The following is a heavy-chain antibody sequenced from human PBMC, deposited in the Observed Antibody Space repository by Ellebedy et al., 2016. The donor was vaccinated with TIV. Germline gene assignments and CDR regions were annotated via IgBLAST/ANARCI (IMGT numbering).Heavy chain of an antibody. CDR1: GFAFSRYW. V-gene: IGHV3-74*01. CDR2: VNPEGTTT. Sequence: GGSLRLXXAASGFAFSRYWMYWVRQAPGKGLVWVSRVNPEGTTTNYGDSMKGRFTISRDNTKNTLYLQMDSLRAEDTAVYYCAKDLTWGAADSWGRGALVIVSS. D-gene: IGHD7-27*01. J-gene: IGHJ5*01. CDR3: AKDLTWGAADS.